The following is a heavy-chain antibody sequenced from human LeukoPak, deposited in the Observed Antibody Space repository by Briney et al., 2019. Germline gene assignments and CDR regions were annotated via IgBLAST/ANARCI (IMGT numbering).Heavy chain of an antibody. V-gene: IGHV4-59*08. CDR3: ARHQRRASYED. D-gene: IGHD1-26*01. CDR2: ILYSGNT. J-gene: IGHJ4*02. Sequence: SETLSLTCTVPGGSISNYYWSWIRQPPGKGLEWIGYILYSGNTNYNPSLKSRVTISLDTSKNQFSLKLSSVTAADTAVYYCARHQRRASYEDWGQGTLVTVSS. CDR1: GGSISNYY.